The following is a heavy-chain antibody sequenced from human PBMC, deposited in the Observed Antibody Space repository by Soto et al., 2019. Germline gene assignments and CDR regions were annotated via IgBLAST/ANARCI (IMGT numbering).Heavy chain of an antibody. CDR1: GGSLSDYC. Sequence: PSQTLSLTRAVSGGSLSDYCCLWIRQSPGKGLEWIGEIHPSGSTNHNPSLRSRGTISLDTSKNQLSLKLTSLTAADTAVYYCARGRDAYKLGNVWGHGTTVTVS. CDR2: IHPSGST. J-gene: IGHJ6*02. D-gene: IGHD1-1*01. CDR3: ARGRDAYKLGNV. V-gene: IGHV4-34*01.